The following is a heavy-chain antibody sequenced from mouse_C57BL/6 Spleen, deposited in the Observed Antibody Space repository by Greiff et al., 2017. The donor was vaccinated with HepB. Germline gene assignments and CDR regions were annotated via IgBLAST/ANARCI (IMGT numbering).Heavy chain of an antibody. V-gene: IGHV1-55*01. Sequence: VQLQQPGAELVKPGASVKMSCKASGYTFTSYWITWVKQRPGQGLEWIGDIYPGSGSTNYNEKFKSKSTLTVDTSSSTAYMPLSSLTSEDSAVYYGAREGPYGSSYWYFDVWGTGTTVTVSS. J-gene: IGHJ1*03. CDR1: GYTFTSYW. CDR2: IYPGSGST. CDR3: AREGPYGSSYWYFDV. D-gene: IGHD1-1*01.